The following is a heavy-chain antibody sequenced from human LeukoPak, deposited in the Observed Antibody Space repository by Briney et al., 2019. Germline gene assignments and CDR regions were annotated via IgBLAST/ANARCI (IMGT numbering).Heavy chain of an antibody. J-gene: IGHJ4*02. D-gene: IGHD6-19*01. CDR3: ARNSSHSSGWYYFES. Sequence: PSETLSLTCTVSSFSISSYYWSWIRQPPGKGLEWVGYVYYSGGTNYNPSLKSRGTISVDPSTNQFSLKLSSVTAAETAMYYCARNSSHSSGWYYFESWGQGPRVRVPS. V-gene: IGHV4-59*01. CDR1: SFSISSYY. CDR2: VYYSGGT.